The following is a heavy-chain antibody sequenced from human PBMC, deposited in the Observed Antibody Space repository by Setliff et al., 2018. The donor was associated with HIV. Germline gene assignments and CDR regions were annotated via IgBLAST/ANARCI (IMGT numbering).Heavy chain of an antibody. V-gene: IGHV1-2*06. Sequence: ASVKVSCKASGYTFNGYYMHWVRQAPGQGLEWMGRINPNSGGTKYGQKFQGRVAMTRDTSMSTAFMELNRLISDDTAVYYCARGWATGADSSPLDVWGKGTTVTVSS. CDR3: ARGWATGADSSPLDV. CDR2: INPNSGGT. D-gene: IGHD6-19*01. J-gene: IGHJ6*04. CDR1: GYTFNGYY.